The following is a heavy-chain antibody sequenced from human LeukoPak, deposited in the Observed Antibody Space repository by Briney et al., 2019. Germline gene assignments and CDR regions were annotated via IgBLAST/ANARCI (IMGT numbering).Heavy chain of an antibody. CDR2: ISGSGGTS. D-gene: IGHD3-10*01. V-gene: IGHV3-23*01. CDR1: GFTFRNYG. Sequence: GGSLRLSCAASGFTFRNYGMSWVRQTPGKGLEWVSVISGSGGTSYYADSAKGRFTISRDSSKNTLYLQMNSLRAEDTAVYYCARVEWFGELFFPWFDPWGQGTLVTVSS. CDR3: ARVEWFGELFFPWFDP. J-gene: IGHJ5*02.